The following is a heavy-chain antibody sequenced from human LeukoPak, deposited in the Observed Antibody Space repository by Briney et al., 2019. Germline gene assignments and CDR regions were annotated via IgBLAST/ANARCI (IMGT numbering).Heavy chain of an antibody. J-gene: IGHJ3*02. CDR1: GFTFSSYS. D-gene: IGHD3-22*01. CDR2: ISSSSSYI. Sequence: PGGSLRLSCAASGFTFSSYSMNWVRQAPGKGLVWVSSISSSSSYIYYADSVKGRFTISRDNAKNSLYLQMNSLRAEDTAVYYCARDRDYYDSSGPGRALDAFDIWGQGTMVTVSS. CDR3: ARDRDYYDSSGPGRALDAFDI. V-gene: IGHV3-21*01.